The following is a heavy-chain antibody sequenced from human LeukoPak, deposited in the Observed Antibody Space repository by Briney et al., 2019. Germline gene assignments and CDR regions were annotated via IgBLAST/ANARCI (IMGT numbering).Heavy chain of an antibody. Sequence: ASLRLSCAASGFTFSSYAMSWVRQAPGKGLEWVSAISGSGGSTYYADSVKGRFTISRDNSKNTLYLQMNSLRAEDTAVYYCAKAPTTVTYYGMDVWGQGTTVTVSS. CDR3: AKAPTTVTYYGMDV. V-gene: IGHV3-23*01. CDR1: GFTFSSYA. CDR2: ISGSGGST. D-gene: IGHD4-17*01. J-gene: IGHJ6*02.